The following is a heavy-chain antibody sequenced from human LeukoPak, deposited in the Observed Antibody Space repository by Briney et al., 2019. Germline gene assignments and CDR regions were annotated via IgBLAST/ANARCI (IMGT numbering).Heavy chain of an antibody. CDR3: VRAPELVVLTAPGAFDI. D-gene: IGHD2-21*02. V-gene: IGHV6-1*01. CDR2: TYYRSKWYN. CDR1: GDSVSKNSVA. J-gene: IGHJ3*02. Sequence: SQTLSLTCAISGDSVSKNSVAWNWIRQFPSRGLEWLGRTYYRSKWYNDYAVSVKSRISINPDTSKNQFSLQLNSVTPEDTAVYYCVRAPELVVLTAPGAFDIWGQGTMVTVSA.